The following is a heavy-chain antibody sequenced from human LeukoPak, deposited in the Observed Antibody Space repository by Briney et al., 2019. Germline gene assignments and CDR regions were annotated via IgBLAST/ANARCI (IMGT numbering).Heavy chain of an antibody. J-gene: IGHJ6*03. D-gene: IGHD3-3*01. CDR3: ARAIFGVAQPPYYFYHYMDV. CDR2: IGGSSTTI. Sequence: PGGSLRLSCAASGFTFNGYYMSWVRQASGKGLEWVSSIGGSSTTIFYADSVKGRSTVSRDNAKKSVFLQMNSLRAEDTAVYYCARAIFGVAQPPYYFYHYMDVWGKGTTVTVSS. CDR1: GFTFNGYY. V-gene: IGHV3-21*01.